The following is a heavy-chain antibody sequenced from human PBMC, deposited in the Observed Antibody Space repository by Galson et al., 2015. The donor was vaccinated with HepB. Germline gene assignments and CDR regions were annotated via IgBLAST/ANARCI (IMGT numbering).Heavy chain of an antibody. V-gene: IGHV3-7*03. CDR2: IKQDGSEK. CDR3: ARARLGATIPYYYYGMDV. J-gene: IGHJ6*02. D-gene: IGHD1-26*01. CDR1: GFTFSSYW. Sequence: SLRLSCAASGFTFSSYWMSWVRQAPGKGLEWVANIKQDGSEKYYVDSVKGRFTISRDNAKNSLYLQMNSLRAEDTAVYYCARARLGATIPYYYYGMDVWGQGTTVTVSS.